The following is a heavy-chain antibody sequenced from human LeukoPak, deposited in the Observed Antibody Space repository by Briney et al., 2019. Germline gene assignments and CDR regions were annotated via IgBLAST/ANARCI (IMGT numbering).Heavy chain of an antibody. V-gene: IGHV3-23*01. D-gene: IGHD6-13*01. J-gene: IGHJ5*02. Sequence: QSGGSLRLSCAASGFTFSTYAMSWVRQAPGKGLEWVSAISGSGGSTYYADSVKGRFTISRDNSKNTLYLQMNSLRAEDTAVYYCAKDSDRGQLVPSFDPWGQGALVTVSS. CDR2: ISGSGGST. CDR3: AKDSDRGQLVPSFDP. CDR1: GFTFSTYA.